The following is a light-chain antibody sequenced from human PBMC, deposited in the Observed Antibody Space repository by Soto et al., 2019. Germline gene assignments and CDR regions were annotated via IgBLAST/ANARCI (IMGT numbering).Light chain of an antibody. Sequence: QSALAQPASVSGSPGQSITISCTGTSSDVGGYNYVSWYQQHPGKAPKLMIYEVSNRPSGVSNRFSGSKSGNTASLTISGLQAEDEADYYCSSYTSSSTPSVCGTETKVTVL. V-gene: IGLV2-14*01. CDR3: SSYTSSSTPSV. CDR2: EVS. J-gene: IGLJ1*01. CDR1: SSDVGGYNY.